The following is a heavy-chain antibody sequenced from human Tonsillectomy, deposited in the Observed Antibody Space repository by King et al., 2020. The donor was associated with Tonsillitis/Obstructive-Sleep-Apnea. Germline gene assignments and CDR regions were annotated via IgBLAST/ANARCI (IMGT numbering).Heavy chain of an antibody. CDR2: ISAYNGNT. J-gene: IGHJ4*02. CDR1: GYTFSSYG. Sequence: QLVPSGAAVKQPGASVKFSCKASGYTFSSYGLSWVRQAPGQGLEWMGWISAYNGNTNYAQKFQGRVTMTTDTSTSTAYMEMRSLRSDDTAGYYWARGQGGVDEGSGDVDDGGQGTLVTVAA. V-gene: IGHV1-18*01. CDR3: ARGQGGVDEGSGDVDD. D-gene: IGHD3-16*01.